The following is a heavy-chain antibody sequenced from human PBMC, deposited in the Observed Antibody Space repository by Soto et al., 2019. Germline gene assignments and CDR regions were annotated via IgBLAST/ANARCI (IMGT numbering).Heavy chain of an antibody. D-gene: IGHD3-22*01. V-gene: IGHV4-59*01. CDR2: IYYRGST. CDR3: ARGRGRDSSGYYYWFDP. Sequence: QVQLQESGPGLVKPSETLSLTCTVSGGSISSYYWSWIRQPPGKGLEWIGYIYYRGSTNYNPSLKSRVTISVDTSKHRFSLKLSSVTAADTAVYYCARGRGRDSSGYYYWFDPWGQGTLVTVSS. CDR1: GGSISSYY. J-gene: IGHJ5*02.